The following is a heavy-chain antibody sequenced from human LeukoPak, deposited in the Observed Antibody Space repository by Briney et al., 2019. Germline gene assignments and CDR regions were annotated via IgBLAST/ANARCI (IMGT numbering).Heavy chain of an antibody. Sequence: GGSLRLSCAASGFTVSSYAMSWVRQAPGKGLEWVSAISRSGGSTYYADSVKGRFTISRDNSKNTLYLQMNSLRAEDTAVYFCAGDYSDSFGGYWGQGTLVTVSS. CDR2: ISRSGGST. CDR1: GFTVSSYA. D-gene: IGHD3-22*01. J-gene: IGHJ4*02. V-gene: IGHV3-23*01. CDR3: AGDYSDSFGGY.